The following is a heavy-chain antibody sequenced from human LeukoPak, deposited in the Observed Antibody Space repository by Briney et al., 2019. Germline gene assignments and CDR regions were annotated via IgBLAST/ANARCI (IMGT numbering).Heavy chain of an antibody. CDR1: GFSVRTNY. CDR3: VRAVHHLFYSDSSGYYGDAFDV. D-gene: IGHD3-22*01. CDR2: IYSGGTI. Sequence: PGGSLRLSSAASGFSVRTNYMSWVRPAPGKGLEWVSVIYSGGTIRYADSVKGRFTISRDNSRDTLHLQMNSLRVDDTAVYYCVRAVHHLFYSDSSGYYGDAFDVWGQGTVVTVSS. V-gene: IGHV3-53*01. J-gene: IGHJ3*01.